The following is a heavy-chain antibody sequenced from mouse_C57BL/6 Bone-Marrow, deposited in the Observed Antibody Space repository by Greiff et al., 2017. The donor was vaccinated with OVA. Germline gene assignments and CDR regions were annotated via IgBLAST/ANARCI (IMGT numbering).Heavy chain of an antibody. CDR2: IDPGNGDT. CDR3: TATGIGYYYGSSYDYFDD. Sequence: VQLQQSGAELVRPGASVKLSCTASGFNIKDDYMHWVKQRPEHGLEWIGWIDPGNGDTEYASKFQGKATITADTSSNPAYLQLSSLTSEDTAVYYCTATGIGYYYGSSYDYFDDWGKGTTLTVSS. V-gene: IGHV14-4*01. D-gene: IGHD1-1*01. J-gene: IGHJ2*01. CDR1: GFNIKDDY.